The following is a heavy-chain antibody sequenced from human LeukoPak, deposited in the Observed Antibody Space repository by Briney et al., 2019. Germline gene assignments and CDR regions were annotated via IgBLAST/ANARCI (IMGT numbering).Heavy chain of an antibody. CDR2: ISSSSSYI. CDR1: GFTFSSYS. D-gene: IGHD3-3*01. V-gene: IGHV3-21*01. J-gene: IGHJ5*02. CDR3: ARSTHSHDFWSGYPPNWFDP. Sequence: GGSLRLSCAASGFTFSSYSMNWVRQAPGKGLEWVSSISSSSSYIYYADSVKGRFTISRDNAKNSLYLQMNSLRAEDTGVYYCARSTHSHDFWSGYPPNWFDPWGQGTLVTVSS.